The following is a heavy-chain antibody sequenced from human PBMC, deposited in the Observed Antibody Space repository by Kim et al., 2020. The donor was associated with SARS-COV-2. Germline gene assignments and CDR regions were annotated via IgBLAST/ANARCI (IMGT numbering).Heavy chain of an antibody. CDR2: TGNKANSYTT. J-gene: IGHJ6*02. D-gene: IGHD2-2*01. CDR1: GFTFSDHY. Sequence: GGSLRLSCAASGFTFSDHYMDWVRQAPGKGLEWVGRTGNKANSYTTEYAASVKGRFTISRDDSKNSVYLQMNSLKTEDTAVYYCARGSWGSSTKLPEDVWGQGTTVTVSS. V-gene: IGHV3-72*01. CDR3: ARGSWGSSTKLPEDV.